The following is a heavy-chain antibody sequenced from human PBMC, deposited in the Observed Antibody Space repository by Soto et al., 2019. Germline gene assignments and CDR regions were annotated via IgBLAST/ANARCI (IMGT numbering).Heavy chain of an antibody. CDR3: ARGPRGVVVVAATRAGWFDP. J-gene: IGHJ5*02. CDR2: INHSGST. CDR1: GGSFCGYY. D-gene: IGHD2-15*01. Sequence: SETLSLTCAVYGGSFCGYYWGWIRQPPGKGLEWIGEINHSGSTNYNPSLKSRVTISVDTSKNQFSLKLSSVTAADTAVYYCARGPRGVVVVAATRAGWFDPWGQGTLVTVSS. V-gene: IGHV4-34*01.